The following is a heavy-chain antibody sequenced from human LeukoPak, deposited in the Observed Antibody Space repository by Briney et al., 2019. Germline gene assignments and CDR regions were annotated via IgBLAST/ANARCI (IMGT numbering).Heavy chain of an antibody. D-gene: IGHD2-2*01. J-gene: IGHJ4*02. Sequence: SGGSLRLSCAASGFTFSSYGMHWVRQAPGKGLEWVAFIRYDGSNKYYADSVKGRFTISRDNSKNTLYLQMNSLRAEDTAVYYCARRYCSSTSCYVGYWGQGTLVTVSS. V-gene: IGHV3-30*02. CDR2: IRYDGSNK. CDR3: ARRYCSSTSCYVGY. CDR1: GFTFSSYG.